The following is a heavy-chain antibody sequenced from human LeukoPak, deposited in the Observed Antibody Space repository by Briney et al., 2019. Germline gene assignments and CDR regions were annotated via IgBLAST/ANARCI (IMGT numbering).Heavy chain of an antibody. D-gene: IGHD3-3*01. CDR3: AKDRAIFGVACELGY. V-gene: IGHV3-33*06. CDR1: GFTFSSYG. CDR2: IWYDGSNK. J-gene: IGHJ4*02. Sequence: PGGSLRLSCAASGFTFSSYGMHWVRQAPGKGLEWVAVIWYDGSNKYYADSVKGRFTISRDNSKNTLYLQMNSLRAEDTAVYYCAKDRAIFGVACELGYWGQGTLVTVSS.